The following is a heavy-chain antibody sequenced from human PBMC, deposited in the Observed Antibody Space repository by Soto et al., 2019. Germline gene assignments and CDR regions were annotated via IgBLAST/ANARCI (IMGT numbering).Heavy chain of an antibody. CDR2: ISAYSGNT. D-gene: IGHD4-17*01. CDR1: GYTFTTYG. CDR3: ARVVKAGYYGDYGRYYFGY. Sequence: QVQLVQSGAEVKKPGASVKVSCKASGYTFTTYGITWVRQAPGQGLEWMGWISAYSGNTNYAQKLQGRLTVTTDTSTNPGYMDLRGLRSDDKAVYYCARVVKAGYYGDYGRYYFGYWGHGTLVTVSS. J-gene: IGHJ4*01. V-gene: IGHV1-18*04.